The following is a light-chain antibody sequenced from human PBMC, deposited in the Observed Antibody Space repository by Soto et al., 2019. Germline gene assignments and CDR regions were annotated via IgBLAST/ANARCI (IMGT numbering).Light chain of an antibody. Sequence: QSALTQPASVSGSPGQSITISCTGTSSDVGAYDYVSWYQQHPDKAPKLLISVVSNRPSGVSNRFSGSKSGNTASLTISGLQAEDEADYYCSLYTSSDTPYVFGTGTKLTVL. J-gene: IGLJ1*01. CDR1: SSDVGAYDY. V-gene: IGLV2-14*01. CDR3: SLYTSSDTPYV. CDR2: VVS.